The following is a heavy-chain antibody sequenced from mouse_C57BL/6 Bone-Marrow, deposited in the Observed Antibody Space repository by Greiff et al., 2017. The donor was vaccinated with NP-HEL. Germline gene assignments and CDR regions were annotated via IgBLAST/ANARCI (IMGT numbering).Heavy chain of an antibody. J-gene: IGHJ1*03. V-gene: IGHV1-55*01. CDR2: IYPGSGST. D-gene: IGHD2-2*01. Sequence: QVQLQQPGAELVKPGASVKMSCKASGYTFTSYCITWVKQRPGQGLEWIGGIYPGSGSTNYNEKFKSKATLTVDTSSSTAYMQLSSVTSEDSAVYYCARWGYDDWYFDVWGTGTTVTVAS. CDR3: ARWGYDDWYFDV. CDR1: GYTFTSYC.